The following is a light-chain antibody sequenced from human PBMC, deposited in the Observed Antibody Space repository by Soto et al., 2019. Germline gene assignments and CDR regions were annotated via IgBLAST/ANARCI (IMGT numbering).Light chain of an antibody. J-gene: IGKJ4*01. CDR3: QQANSSPLT. CDR2: AAP. Sequence: DIPMTQSPSSVSASVGDRVTITCRASQAIGTWLAWYQQKPGEAPKLLIYAAPSLQSGVPSRFSGSGSGTDFTLTISSLQPADFAPYYCQQANSSPLTFGGGTKVEIK. V-gene: IGKV1-12*01. CDR1: QAIGTW.